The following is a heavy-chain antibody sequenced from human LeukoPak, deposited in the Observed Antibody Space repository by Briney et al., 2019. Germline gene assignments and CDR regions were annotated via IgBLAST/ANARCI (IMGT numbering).Heavy chain of an antibody. CDR3: ARHNSLGYSYGYGYFDY. CDR1: GGSISSSSYY. V-gene: IGHV4-39*01. CDR2: IYYSGST. Sequence: SETLSLTCTVSGGSISSSSYYWGWIRQPPGKGLEWIGSIYYSGSTYYNPSLKSRVTISVDTSKNQFSLKLSSVTAADTAVYYCARHNSLGYSYGYGYFDYWGQGTLVTVSS. J-gene: IGHJ4*02. D-gene: IGHD5-18*01.